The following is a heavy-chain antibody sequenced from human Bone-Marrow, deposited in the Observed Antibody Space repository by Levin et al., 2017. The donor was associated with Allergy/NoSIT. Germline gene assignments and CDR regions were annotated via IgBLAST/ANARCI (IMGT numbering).Heavy chain of an antibody. CDR1: AFTFSPYA. CDR2: ISSTRSFI. D-gene: IGHD3-10*01. CDR3: ARESGNYGSPYYGMDL. Sequence: GESLKISCTASAFTFSPYAMNWVRQAPGKGLEWVSSISSTRSFIYYKDSVKGRFTVSRDNAKNTLYLQMNSLRVEDTGVYYCARESGNYGSPYYGMDLWGPGTTVTVSS. J-gene: IGHJ6*02. V-gene: IGHV3-21*01.